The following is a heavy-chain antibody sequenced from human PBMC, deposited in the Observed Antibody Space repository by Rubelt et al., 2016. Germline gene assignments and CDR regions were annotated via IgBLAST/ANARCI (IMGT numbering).Heavy chain of an antibody. V-gene: IGHV4-31*03. Sequence: QLQLQESGPGLVKPSETLSLICTVSGGSISSTSSYWGWIRQPPGKGLEWIGYIYYNGNTYYNPSLKSRVSISIDTSKNQFPRKLGSLSAADTAVYYCAREWGYYGSGSSTFDFWGQGTLVTVSS. CDR2: IYYNGNT. CDR1: GGSISSTSSY. J-gene: IGHJ4*02. CDR3: AREWGYYGSGSSTFDF. D-gene: IGHD3-10*01.